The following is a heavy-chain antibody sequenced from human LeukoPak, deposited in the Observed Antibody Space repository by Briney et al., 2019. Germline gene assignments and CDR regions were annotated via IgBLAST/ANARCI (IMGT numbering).Heavy chain of an antibody. CDR3: ARVGSYYDSSGYYTY. CDR1: GYTFTGYY. V-gene: IGHV1-2*02. Sequence: ASVKVSCKASGYTFTGYYLHWVRQAPGQGPEWMGWINPNSGGTSYAQKFQGRVTMTRDTSISTAYMELSRLRSDDTAVYYCARVGSYYDSSGYYTYRGQGTLVTVSS. D-gene: IGHD3-22*01. CDR2: INPNSGGT. J-gene: IGHJ4*02.